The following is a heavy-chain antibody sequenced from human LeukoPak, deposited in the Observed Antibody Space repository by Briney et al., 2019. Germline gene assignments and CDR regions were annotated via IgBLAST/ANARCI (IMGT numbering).Heavy chain of an antibody. V-gene: IGHV4-59*01. J-gene: IGHJ4*02. CDR3: ARSLGETVTPFDY. Sequence: SETLSLTCTVSGGSISSYYRSWIRQPPGKGLEWIGYIYYSGSTNYNPSLKSRVTISVDTSKNQFSLKLSSVTAADTAVYYCARSLGETVTPFDYWGQGTLVTVSS. CDR2: IYYSGST. CDR1: GGSISSYY. D-gene: IGHD4-17*01.